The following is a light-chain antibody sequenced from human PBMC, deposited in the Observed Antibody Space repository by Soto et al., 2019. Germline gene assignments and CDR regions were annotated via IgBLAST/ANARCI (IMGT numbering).Light chain of an antibody. CDR2: GAS. CDR3: QQYNNWPTWT. J-gene: IGKJ1*01. V-gene: IGKV3-15*01. Sequence: EIMLTQSPATLSVSPGERATLSCRASQSVNNNLAWYQQKPGQAPRLLIYGASTRATGIPARFSGSGSGTEFTLTISSLQSEDFAVYYCQQYNNWPTWTFGQGTKVDIK. CDR1: QSVNNN.